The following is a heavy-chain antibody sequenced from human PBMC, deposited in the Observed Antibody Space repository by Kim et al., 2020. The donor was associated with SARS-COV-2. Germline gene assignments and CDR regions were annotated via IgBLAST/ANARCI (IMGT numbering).Heavy chain of an antibody. CDR3: AKDLFSSWYDGGNSSFRSNYYFDY. V-gene: IGHV3-9*01. CDR1: GFTFDDYA. CDR2: ISWNSGSI. J-gene: IGHJ4*02. D-gene: IGHD6-13*01. Sequence: GGSLRLSCAASGFTFDDYAMHWVRQAPGKGLEWVSGISWNSGSIGYADSVKGRFTISRDNAKNSLYLQMNSLRAEDTALYYCAKDLFSSWYDGGNSSFRSNYYFDYWGQGTLVTVSS.